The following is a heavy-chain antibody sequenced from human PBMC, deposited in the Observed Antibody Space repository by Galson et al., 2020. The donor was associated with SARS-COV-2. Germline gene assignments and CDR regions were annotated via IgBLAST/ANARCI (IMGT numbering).Heavy chain of an antibody. Sequence: PGGSLRLSCAASGFTSSDCAMHWVRQAPGKGLEWVAVIWYNGRNKYYADSVKGRFTISRDNSKNTLYLQMNSLRAEDTAVYYCARKGGSGIVAAPMDYWGQGTLVTVSS. J-gene: IGHJ4*02. V-gene: IGHV3-33*01. D-gene: IGHD2-2*01. CDR1: GFTSSDCA. CDR2: IWYNGRNK. CDR3: ARKGGSGIVAAPMDY.